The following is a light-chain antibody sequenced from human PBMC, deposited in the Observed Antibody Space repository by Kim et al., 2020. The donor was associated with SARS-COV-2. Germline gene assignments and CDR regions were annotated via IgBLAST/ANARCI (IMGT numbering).Light chain of an antibody. Sequence: QPPSVSAAPGQRVTISCSGGTSNIRNNLVSWYQHLPGTAPKVLIYKDNKRPSGVPGRFSASKSGTSATLAITGLQTGDEGDYYCGTWDDRLDAGVFGGGTQLTVL. J-gene: IGLJ3*02. CDR2: KDN. CDR3: GTWDDRLDAGV. V-gene: IGLV1-51*01. CDR1: TSNIRNNL.